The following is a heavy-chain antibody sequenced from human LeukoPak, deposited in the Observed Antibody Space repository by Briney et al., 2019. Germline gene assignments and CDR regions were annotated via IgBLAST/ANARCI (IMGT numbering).Heavy chain of an antibody. J-gene: IGHJ3*02. D-gene: IGHD2-15*01. V-gene: IGHV4-4*02. Sequence: SETLSLTCAVSGGSISSSNWWSWVRQPPGKGLEWIGEIYHSGSTNYNPSLKSRVTISVDKSKNQFSLKLSSVTAADTAMYYCAKVVVAATGAFDIWGQGTMVTVSS. CDR2: IYHSGST. CDR1: GGSISSSNW. CDR3: AKVVVAATGAFDI.